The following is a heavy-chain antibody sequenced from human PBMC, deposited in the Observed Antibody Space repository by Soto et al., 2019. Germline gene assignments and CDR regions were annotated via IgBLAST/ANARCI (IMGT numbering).Heavy chain of an antibody. CDR3: ARGVGVAGPTNPHFDY. CDR1: GGTFSSYA. Sequence: QVQLVQSGAEVKKPGSSVKVSCKASGGTFSSYAISWVRQAPGQGLEWMGGIIPIFGTANYAQKFQGRVTITADESTSTAYRERSSLRSEDTAVYYCARGVGVAGPTNPHFDYWGQGTLVTVSS. V-gene: IGHV1-69*01. J-gene: IGHJ4*02. D-gene: IGHD6-19*01. CDR2: IIPIFGTA.